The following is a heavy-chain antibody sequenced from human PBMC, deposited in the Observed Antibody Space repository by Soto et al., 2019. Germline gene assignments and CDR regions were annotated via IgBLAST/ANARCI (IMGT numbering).Heavy chain of an antibody. CDR2: IYYSGST. D-gene: IGHD5-12*01. CDR3: ARVSGRRWLQFFFDY. V-gene: IGHV4-31*03. CDR1: GGSISSGGYY. Sequence: SETLSLTCTVSGGSISSGGYYWSWIRQHPGKGLEWIGYIYYSGSTYYNPSLKSRVTISVDTSKNQFSLKLSSVTAADTAVYYCARVSGRRWLQFFFDYWGQGTLVTVSS. J-gene: IGHJ4*02.